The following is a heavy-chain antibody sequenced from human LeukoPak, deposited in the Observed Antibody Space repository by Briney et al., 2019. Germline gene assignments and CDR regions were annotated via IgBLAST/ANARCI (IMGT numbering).Heavy chain of an antibody. CDR3: ARDKAPGYCSSTSCYFSRDWFDP. V-gene: IGHV1-69*13. D-gene: IGHD2-2*01. CDR2: IIPIFGTA. CDR1: GGTFSSYA. J-gene: IGHJ5*02. Sequence: SVKVSCKASGGTFSSYAISWVRQAPGQGLEWVGGIIPIFGTANYAQKFQGRVTITADESTSTAYMELSSLRSEDTAVYYCARDKAPGYCSSTSCYFSRDWFDPWGKGTLVTVSS.